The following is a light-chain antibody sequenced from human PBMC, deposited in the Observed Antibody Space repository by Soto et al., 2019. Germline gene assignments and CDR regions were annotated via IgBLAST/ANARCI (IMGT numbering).Light chain of an antibody. CDR2: ATS. Sequence: DIQMTQSPSFLSASVGDRVTITCRASQSISKYLSWFQQKPGKAPKLLIYATSSLQSGVPSRFSGSGSGTDFTLTISSLHPEDFATYYCQQSNSTPPWTFGQGTKVEIK. CDR1: QSISKY. J-gene: IGKJ1*01. CDR3: QQSNSTPPWT. V-gene: IGKV1-39*01.